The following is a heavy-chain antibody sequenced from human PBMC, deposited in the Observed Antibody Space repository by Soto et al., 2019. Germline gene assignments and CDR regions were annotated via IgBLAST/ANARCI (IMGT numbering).Heavy chain of an antibody. CDR2: ISYDGSNK. CDR1: GFTFSSYA. CDR3: ARDDYGDYAIAED. V-gene: IGHV3-30-3*01. J-gene: IGHJ4*02. D-gene: IGHD4-17*01. Sequence: QVQLVESGGGVVQPGRSLRLSCAASGFTFSSYAMHWVRQAPGKGLEWVAVISYDGSNKYYADSVKGRFTISRDNSKNTLYLQMNSLRAEDTAVYYCARDDYGDYAIAEDWGQGTLVTVSS.